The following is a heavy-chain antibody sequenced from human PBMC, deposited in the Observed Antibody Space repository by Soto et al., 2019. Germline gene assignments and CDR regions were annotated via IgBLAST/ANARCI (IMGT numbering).Heavy chain of an antibody. CDR2: ISAYNGNK. CDR3: ARTGGGMAARPLDY. J-gene: IGHJ4*02. V-gene: IGHV1-18*04. Sequence: QIQLVQSGGKVKKPGASVEVSCKASGYMFTSYGISWVRQAPGQGLEWMAWISAYNGNKKYAQKFQGRVTMTTHTSTSTVSMKLQNLRSDETGIYYCARTGGGMAARPLDYWGQGALVTVSS. D-gene: IGHD6-6*01. CDR1: GYMFTSYG.